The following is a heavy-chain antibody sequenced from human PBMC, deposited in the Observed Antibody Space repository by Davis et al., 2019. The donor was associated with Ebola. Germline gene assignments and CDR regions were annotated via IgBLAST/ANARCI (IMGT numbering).Heavy chain of an antibody. V-gene: IGHV1-2*06. CDR3: ARGHNYGFEY. D-gene: IGHD5-18*01. CDR2: FISNSGDT. Sequence: ASVKVSCKASGYTFTGYNIHWVRQAPGHGLEWMGRFISNSGDTNYAQNFQGRVTMTRDTSISTAYMELSRLTSDDTAVYYCARGHNYGFEYWGQGTLVTVSS. CDR1: GYTFTGYN. J-gene: IGHJ4*02.